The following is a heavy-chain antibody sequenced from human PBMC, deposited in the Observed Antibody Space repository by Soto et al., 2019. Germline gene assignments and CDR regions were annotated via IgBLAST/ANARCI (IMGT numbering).Heavy chain of an antibody. Sequence: GASVKVSCKASGYTFTSYAMHWVRQAPGQRLEWMGWINAGNGNTKYSQKFQGRVTITRDTSASTAYMGLSSLRSEDTAVYYCARAMDLEWLLYSDGMDVWGQGTTVTVSS. CDR1: GYTFTSYA. V-gene: IGHV1-3*01. CDR3: ARAMDLEWLLYSDGMDV. D-gene: IGHD3-3*01. J-gene: IGHJ6*02. CDR2: INAGNGNT.